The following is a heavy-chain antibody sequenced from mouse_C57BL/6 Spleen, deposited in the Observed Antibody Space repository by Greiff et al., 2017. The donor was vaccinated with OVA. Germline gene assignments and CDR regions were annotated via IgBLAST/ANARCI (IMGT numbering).Heavy chain of an antibody. J-gene: IGHJ2*01. V-gene: IGHV1-55*01. CDR1: GYTFTSYW. CDR3: ARDSNGGYYFDY. CDR2: IYPGSGST. Sequence: QVQLQQPGAELVKPGASVKMSCKASGYTFTSYWITWVKQRPGQGLEWIGDIYPGSGSTNYNEKFKSKATLTVDTSSSTAYMQLSSLTSEYSAVYYCARDSNGGYYFDYWGQGTTLTVSS. D-gene: IGHD2-5*01.